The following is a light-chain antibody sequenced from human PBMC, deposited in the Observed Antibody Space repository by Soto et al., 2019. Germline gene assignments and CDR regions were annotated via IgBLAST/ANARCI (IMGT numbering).Light chain of an antibody. J-gene: IGKJ1*01. CDR2: DAS. V-gene: IGKV1-5*01. CDR3: QQYSSRST. CDR1: QSISNW. Sequence: DIQMSQSPSTLSASVGDRVTITFRASQSISNWLAWYQQKPGKAPNLLIYDASSLQSGVPSRFSGSGFGTEFTLTISSLQPGDFATYYCQQYSSRSTFGQGTKVAIK.